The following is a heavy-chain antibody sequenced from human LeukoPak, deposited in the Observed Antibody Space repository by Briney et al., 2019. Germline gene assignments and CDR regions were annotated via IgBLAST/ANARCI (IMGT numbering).Heavy chain of an antibody. Sequence: GGSLRLSCAASGFDVSSHHMVWVRQAPGKGLEWVSVTYTRGNSYYTDSVKGRFIISRDTSKNTMDLQMNSLRAEDTAVYYCANSLWFGELLYANQRRLDYWGQGTLVTVSS. D-gene: IGHD3-10*01. V-gene: IGHV3-53*01. J-gene: IGHJ4*02. CDR1: GFDVSSHH. CDR2: TYTRGNS. CDR3: ANSLWFGELLYANQRRLDY.